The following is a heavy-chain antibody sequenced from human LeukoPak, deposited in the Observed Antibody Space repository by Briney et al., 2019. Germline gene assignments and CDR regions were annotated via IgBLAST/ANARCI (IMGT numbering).Heavy chain of an antibody. CDR1: GYTFTGYY. J-gene: IGHJ3*02. V-gene: IGHV1-2*02. CDR3: AREITMVRGGAFDI. CDR2: INPNSGGT. Sequence: ASVKVSCKASGYTFTGYYMHWVRQAPGQGLEWMGWINPNSGGTNYAQKFQGRVTMTRDTSISTAYMELSRLRSDDTAVYYCAREITMVRGGAFDIWGQGTMVTVSP. D-gene: IGHD3-10*01.